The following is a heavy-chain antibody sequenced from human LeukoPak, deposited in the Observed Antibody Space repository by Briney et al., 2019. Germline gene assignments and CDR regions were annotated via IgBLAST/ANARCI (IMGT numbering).Heavy chain of an antibody. D-gene: IGHD6-19*01. CDR1: GGSVSSGSYY. Sequence: KPSETLSLTCTVSGGSVSSGSYYWSWIRQPPGKGLEWIGYIYFTGSTNYNPSLKSRVTTSVDTSKNQFSLSLTSVTAADTAVYYCARHWDNNGWNFDYWGRGTLVTVSS. CDR2: IYFTGST. CDR3: ARHWDNNGWNFDY. V-gene: IGHV4-61*01. J-gene: IGHJ4*02.